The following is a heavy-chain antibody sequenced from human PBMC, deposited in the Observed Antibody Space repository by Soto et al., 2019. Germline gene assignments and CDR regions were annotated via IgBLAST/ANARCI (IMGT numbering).Heavy chain of an antibody. CDR1: GFTFSSYW. V-gene: IGHV3-74*01. J-gene: IGHJ4*02. CDR3: ARAMVRGVPRYDY. D-gene: IGHD3-10*01. Sequence: GGSLRLSCGASGFTFSSYWMHRVRQAPGKGLVWVSRINSDGSSTSYADSVKGRFAISRDNAKNTLYLQMNSLRAEDTAVYYCARAMVRGVPRYDYWGQGTLVTVSS. CDR2: INSDGSST.